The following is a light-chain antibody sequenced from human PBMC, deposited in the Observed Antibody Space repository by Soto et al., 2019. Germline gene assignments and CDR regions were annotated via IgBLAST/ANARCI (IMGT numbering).Light chain of an antibody. CDR1: QRVSTSY. Sequence: EIVLTHSPGTLSLSPGESATLSCRASQRVSTSYFAWYQQKPGQAPRLLIYGTSNRATGFPDRFSGSGSGTDFTLTISRLEPEDFAVYYCQQYGSSPLTFGQGTQLEI. CDR2: GTS. J-gene: IGKJ5*01. V-gene: IGKV3-20*01. CDR3: QQYGSSPLT.